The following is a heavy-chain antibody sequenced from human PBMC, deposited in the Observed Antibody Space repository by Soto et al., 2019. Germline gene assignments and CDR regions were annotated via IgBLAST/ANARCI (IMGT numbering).Heavy chain of an antibody. D-gene: IGHD3-22*01. CDR3: ARDGDSDSSGYYAAFDI. V-gene: IGHV3-11*01. J-gene: IGHJ3*02. CDR2: ISSSGSTI. CDR1: GFTFSDYY. Sequence: PGGSLRLSCAASGFTFSDYYMSWIRQAPGKGLEWVSYISSSGSTIYYADSVKGRFTISRDNARNSLYLQMNSLRAEDTAVYYCARDGDSDSSGYYAAFDIWGQGTMVTVSS.